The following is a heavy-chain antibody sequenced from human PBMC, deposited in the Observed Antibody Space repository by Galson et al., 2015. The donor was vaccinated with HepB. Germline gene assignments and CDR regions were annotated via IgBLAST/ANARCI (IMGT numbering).Heavy chain of an antibody. J-gene: IGHJ4*02. D-gene: IGHD2-15*01. CDR3: ARDRVVAGPGGGSLQE. CDR1: GYILSRYS. V-gene: IGHV1-18*01. CDR2: IIPYNDYT. Sequence: SVKVSCKASGYILSRYSISWVRQAPGQGLEWMGWIIPYNDYTNYAQKFQGRVTVTTDTSTSTVYMQLRSLRSDDTAVYYCARDRVVAGPGGGSLQEWGQGTLVTVSS.